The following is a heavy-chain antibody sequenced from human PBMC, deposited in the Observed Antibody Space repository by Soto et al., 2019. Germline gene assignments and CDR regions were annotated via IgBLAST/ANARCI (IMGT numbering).Heavy chain of an antibody. V-gene: IGHV3-30-3*01. CDR3: ARVNYYDSSGYPNDAFDI. D-gene: IGHD3-22*01. J-gene: IGHJ3*02. CDR1: GFTFSSYA. Sequence: QVQLVESGGGVVQPGRSLRLSCAASGFTFSSYAMHWVRQAPGKGLEWVAVISYDGSNKYYADSVKGRFTISRDNSKNTLYLQMNSLRAEDTAMYYCARVNYYDSSGYPNDAFDIWGQGTMVTVSS. CDR2: ISYDGSNK.